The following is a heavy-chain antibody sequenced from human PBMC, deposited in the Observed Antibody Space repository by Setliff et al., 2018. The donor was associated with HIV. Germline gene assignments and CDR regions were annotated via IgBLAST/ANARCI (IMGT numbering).Heavy chain of an antibody. Sequence: SETLSLTCTVSGGSISSYYWSWIRQPPGKGLEWIGYIYTSGSTNYNPSLKSRVAISVDTSKNQFSLKLSSVTAADTAVYYCARAGITGTTDYWGQGTLVTSPQ. J-gene: IGHJ4*02. D-gene: IGHD1-7*01. CDR1: GGSISSYY. CDR3: ARAGITGTTDY. V-gene: IGHV4-4*08. CDR2: IYTSGST.